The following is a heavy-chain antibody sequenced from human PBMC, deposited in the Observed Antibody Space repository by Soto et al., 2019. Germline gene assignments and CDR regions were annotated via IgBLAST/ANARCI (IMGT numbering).Heavy chain of an antibody. J-gene: IGHJ5*02. V-gene: IGHV1-24*01. D-gene: IGHD5-12*01. CDR1: GYTLTELS. Sequence: ASVKVSCKVSGYTLTELSMHWVRQAPGKGLEWMGGFDPEDGETIYAQKFQARFTISRDNSRNTVYLQLNSLRAEDTALYYCAQDRTAILAEVSWLESWGQGTLVTVSS. CDR3: AQDRTAILAEVSWLES. CDR2: FDPEDGET.